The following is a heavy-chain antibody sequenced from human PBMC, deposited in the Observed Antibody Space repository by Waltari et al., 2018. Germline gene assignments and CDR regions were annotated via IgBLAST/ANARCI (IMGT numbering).Heavy chain of an antibody. D-gene: IGHD3-22*01. J-gene: IGHJ3*02. CDR2: IYYSGST. V-gene: IGHV4-39*01. CDR1: GGSISSSSYY. Sequence: QLQLQESGPGLVKPSETLSLTCTVSGGSISSSSYYWGWIRQPPGKGLEWIGSIYYSGSTYYNPSLKSRVTISVDTSKNQFSLKLSSVTAADTAVYYCARRLYYYDSSGYQTDAFDIWGQGTMVTVSS. CDR3: ARRLYYYDSSGYQTDAFDI.